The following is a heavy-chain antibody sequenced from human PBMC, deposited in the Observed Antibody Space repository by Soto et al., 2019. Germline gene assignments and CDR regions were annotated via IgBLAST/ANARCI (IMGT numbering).Heavy chain of an antibody. J-gene: IGHJ4*02. V-gene: IGHV5-10-1*01. Sequence: GESLKISCKASGYSFTNYWITWMRQTPGKGLECMGMIDPSDSYSNYSPSFQGHVTMSVDKSISSAYLQFSGLKASDTAMYYCARHRDILSGYSAADNWGQGNHVTVYS. CDR3: ARHRDILSGYSAADN. CDR2: IDPSDSYS. D-gene: IGHD3-9*01. CDR1: GYSFTNYW.